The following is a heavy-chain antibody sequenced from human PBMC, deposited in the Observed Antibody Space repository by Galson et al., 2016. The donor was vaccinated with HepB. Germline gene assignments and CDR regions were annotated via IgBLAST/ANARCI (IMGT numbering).Heavy chain of an antibody. V-gene: IGHV1-69*13. CDR2: ITPIFGNA. D-gene: IGHD6-6*01. J-gene: IGHJ6*02. CDR1: GGTFSTYG. CDR3: ARDIEGRPGTHYYYAMDV. Sequence: SVKVSCKASGGTFSTYGINWVRQAPGQGLEWMGGITPIFGNANYAQKFQGRVTITADEFTSTAYMELSRLRSEDTAVYYCARDIEGRPGTHYYYAMDVWGQGTTVTASS.